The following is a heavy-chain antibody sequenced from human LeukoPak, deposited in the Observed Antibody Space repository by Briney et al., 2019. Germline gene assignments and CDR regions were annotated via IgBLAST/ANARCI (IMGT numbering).Heavy chain of an antibody. CDR3: ARGVPYDSWSGPHYSDY. CDR1: GFTASSHW. CDR2: IKQDGSQE. V-gene: IGHV3-7*01. J-gene: IGHJ4*02. D-gene: IGHD3-3*01. Sequence: GGSLRLSCVVSGFTASSHWMSWVRQAPGKGLEWVAHIKQDGSQEYYVDSVKGRFTISRDSAKNSLYLQMNSLRAEDTAVYYCARGVPYDSWSGPHYSDYWGQGTLVTVSS.